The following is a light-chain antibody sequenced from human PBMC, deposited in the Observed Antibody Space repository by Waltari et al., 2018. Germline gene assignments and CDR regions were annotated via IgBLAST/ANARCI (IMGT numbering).Light chain of an antibody. Sequence: EVLLTQSPATLSLSPGERATISCRSSQSINTYLAWYQLQSGQAPRLLIYEASNRATGIPARFSGSGSGTDFTLTISSLEPEDSAVYYCQQRSNWPPVTFGGGTKVEIK. CDR3: QQRSNWPPVT. V-gene: IGKV3-11*01. J-gene: IGKJ4*01. CDR2: EAS. CDR1: QSINTY.